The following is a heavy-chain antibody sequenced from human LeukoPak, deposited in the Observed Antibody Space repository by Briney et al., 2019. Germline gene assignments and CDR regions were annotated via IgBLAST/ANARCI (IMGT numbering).Heavy chain of an antibody. CDR1: GFTFSSYW. D-gene: IGHD5-18*01. Sequence: GGSLRLSCAASGFTFSSYWMHWVRQAPGKGLVWVSRINSDGTGTRYADSVKGRFIISRDNAKNTLYLQMNSLRAEDTAVYYCTSSRGSRYGYRALEQPPTPVDWGQGTLVTVSS. CDR3: TSSRGSRYGYRALEQPPTPVD. CDR2: INSDGTGT. V-gene: IGHV3-74*01. J-gene: IGHJ4*02.